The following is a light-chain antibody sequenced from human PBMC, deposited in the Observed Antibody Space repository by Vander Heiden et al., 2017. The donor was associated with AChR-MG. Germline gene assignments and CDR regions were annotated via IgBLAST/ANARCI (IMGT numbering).Light chain of an antibody. V-gene: IGLV1-44*01. CDR2: YNT. CDR3: AAWDDSLNGSLV. CDR1: SSNIGSYT. J-gene: IGLJ2*01. Sequence: QSVLTQPPSASGAPGQRVTISCSGSSSNIGSYTVSWYQHLPGTAPKLLIYYNTQRPSGVPDRFSGSKSGTLASLAISVLQSEDEGDYYCAAWDDSLNGSLVFGGGTKLTVL.